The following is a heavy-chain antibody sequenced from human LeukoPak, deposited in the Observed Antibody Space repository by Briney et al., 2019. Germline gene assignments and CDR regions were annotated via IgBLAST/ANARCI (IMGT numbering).Heavy chain of an antibody. J-gene: IGHJ4*02. CDR1: GYTFTSYY. Sequence: ASVKVSCKASGYTFTSYYMHWVRQAPGQRLEWMGIINLSGGSTSYAQKFQGRVTMTRDTSTSTVYMELSSLRSEDTTVYYCARDSPRVYYGSGSYYNALGYWGQGTLVTVSS. CDR3: ARDSPRVYYGSGSYYNALGY. CDR2: INLSGGST. V-gene: IGHV1-46*01. D-gene: IGHD3-10*01.